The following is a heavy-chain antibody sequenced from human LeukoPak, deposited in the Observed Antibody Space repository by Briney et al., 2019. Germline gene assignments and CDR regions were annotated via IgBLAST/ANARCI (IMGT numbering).Heavy chain of an antibody. CDR2: ISGGGENT. V-gene: IGHV3-23*01. CDR3: AKATTVTTKVAA. CDR1: GFTFTSYA. J-gene: IGHJ4*02. D-gene: IGHD4-11*01. Sequence: PGGSLRLSCAASGFTFTSYAMSWIRQAPGKGLEWVSTISGGGENTYYGDSVKGRFTISRDNSKNTLYLQMNSLGAEDTAVYYCAKATTVTTKVAAWGQGTLVTVSS.